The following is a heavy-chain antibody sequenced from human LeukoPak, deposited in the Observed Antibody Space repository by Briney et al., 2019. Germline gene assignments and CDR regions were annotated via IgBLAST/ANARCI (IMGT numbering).Heavy chain of an antibody. Sequence: GGSLRLSCEASVFTFDDYGMSWVRHPPGKGLEWVSGINRNGGSTDYADSVKGRFTISRDNAKNSHFLQMNSLRVEDTALYYCARGFRNGPFDCWGQGTLVTVSS. V-gene: IGHV3-20*04. J-gene: IGHJ4*02. D-gene: IGHD2-8*01. CDR3: ARGFRNGPFDC. CDR2: INRNGGST. CDR1: VFTFDDYG.